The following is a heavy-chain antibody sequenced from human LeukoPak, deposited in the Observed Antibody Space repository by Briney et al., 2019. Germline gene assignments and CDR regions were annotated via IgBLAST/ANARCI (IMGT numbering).Heavy chain of an antibody. D-gene: IGHD1-1*01. V-gene: IGHV3-48*03. Sequence: PGGSLRLSCAASGFIFSSCEMNWVRQAPGKGLEWVSYISESGSKINYADSVKGRFTISRDNAKNLLYLEMNSLGAEDTAVYYCARNWNPISDYWGQGTLVTVSS. CDR3: ARNWNPISDY. J-gene: IGHJ4*02. CDR2: ISESGSKI. CDR1: GFIFSSCE.